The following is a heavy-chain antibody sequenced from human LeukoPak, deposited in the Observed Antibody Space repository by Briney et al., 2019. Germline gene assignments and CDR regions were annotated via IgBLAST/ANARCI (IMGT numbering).Heavy chain of an antibody. D-gene: IGHD2-21*02. CDR3: AREAYCGGDCLGAFDI. V-gene: IGHV4-30-4*01. Sequence: SETLSLTCTVSGGSISSGDYYWSWIRQPPGKGLEWIGYIYYSGSTYYNPSLKSRVTISVDTSKNQSSLKLSSVTAADTAVYYCAREAYCGGDCLGAFDIWGQGTMVTVSS. J-gene: IGHJ3*02. CDR2: IYYSGST. CDR1: GGSISSGDYY.